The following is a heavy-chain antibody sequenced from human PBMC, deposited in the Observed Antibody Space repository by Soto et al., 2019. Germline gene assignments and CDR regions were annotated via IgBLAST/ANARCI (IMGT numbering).Heavy chain of an antibody. Sequence: QVQLVESGGGVVQPGGSLRLSCAASGFTLSSYAMYWVRQVPGKGLEWVGVISHDGNNRYYRDSVKGRFTLSRDSSENKLFLKMNSLSAEDTAVYYCARIREAAATGGAFDIWGQGSVVTVSS. V-gene: IGHV3-30-3*01. CDR1: GFTLSSYA. CDR2: ISHDGNNR. CDR3: ARIREAAATGGAFDI. J-gene: IGHJ3*02. D-gene: IGHD6-25*01.